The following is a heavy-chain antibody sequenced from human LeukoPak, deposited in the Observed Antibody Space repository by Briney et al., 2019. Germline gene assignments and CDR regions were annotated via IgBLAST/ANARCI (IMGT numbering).Heavy chain of an antibody. CDR1: GFTFSSYE. CDR3: ARDRGDYDILTGLDY. V-gene: IGHV3-48*03. CDR2: ISSSGSTI. J-gene: IGHJ4*02. Sequence: GGSLRLSCAASGFTFSSYEMNWVRQAPGKGLEWVSYISSSGSTIYCADSVKGRFTISRDNAKNSLYLQMNGLRAEDTAVYYCARDRGDYDILTGLDYWGQGTLVTVSS. D-gene: IGHD3-9*01.